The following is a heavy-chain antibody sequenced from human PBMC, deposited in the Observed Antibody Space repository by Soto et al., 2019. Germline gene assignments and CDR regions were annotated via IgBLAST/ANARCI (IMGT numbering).Heavy chain of an antibody. CDR3: ARDLGYCSSTSCYDGYYYYGMDV. V-gene: IGHV3-30-3*01. Sequence: QVQLVESGGGVVQPGRSLRLSCAASGFTFSSYAMHWVRQAPGKGLEWVAVISYDGSNKYYADSVKGRFTISRDNSKNTLYLQMNRLRAEDTAVYYCARDLGYCSSTSCYDGYYYYGMDVWGQGTTVTVSS. D-gene: IGHD2-2*01. CDR1: GFTFSSYA. J-gene: IGHJ6*02. CDR2: ISYDGSNK.